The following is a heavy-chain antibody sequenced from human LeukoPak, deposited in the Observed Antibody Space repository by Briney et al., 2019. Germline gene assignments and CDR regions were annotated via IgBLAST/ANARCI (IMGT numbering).Heavy chain of an antibody. CDR1: GGSISSSGYY. CDR3: ARQGSAGDYVFF. Sequence: SETLSLTCTVSGGSISSSGYYWGWFRQPPGKGLEWIGSIYYSGTTYYSQPLKSRVTISVDTSKDQFSLKLTSVTAAGTAVYYCARQGSAGDYVFFWGQGTLVTVSS. V-gene: IGHV4-39*01. J-gene: IGHJ4*02. D-gene: IGHD3-16*01. CDR2: IYYSGTT.